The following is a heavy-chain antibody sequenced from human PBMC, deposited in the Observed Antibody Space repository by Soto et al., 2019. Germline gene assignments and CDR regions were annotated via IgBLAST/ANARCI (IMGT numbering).Heavy chain of an antibody. Sequence: SQTLSLTCGISGDSVASNSAAWNWIRQSPSRGLEWLGRTYYRSKWYSDYAVSVKGRITIKPDTSKNQFSLQLNSVTPEDTAVYYCARDRVVEMATVGLDYWGQGTLVTVSS. V-gene: IGHV6-1*01. CDR2: TYYRSKWYS. J-gene: IGHJ4*02. CDR3: ARDRVVEMATVGLDY. CDR1: GDSVASNSAA. D-gene: IGHD2-8*02.